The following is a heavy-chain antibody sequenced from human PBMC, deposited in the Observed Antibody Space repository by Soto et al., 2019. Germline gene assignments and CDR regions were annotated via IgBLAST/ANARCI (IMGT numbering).Heavy chain of an antibody. V-gene: IGHV1-2*04. D-gene: IGHD2-8*01. J-gene: IGHJ4*02. CDR3: ARDLGYCTNDVCYNTYYFDY. CDR2: INPNSGGT. Sequence: QVQVVQSGAEVKKPGASVEVSCKASGYTFTGYYIHWVRQAPGQGLEWMGWINPNSGGTNYAQKFQGWVTMTRDTSISTAYMELSRLRSDDTAVYYCARDLGYCTNDVCYNTYYFDYWGQGTLVTVSS. CDR1: GYTFTGYY.